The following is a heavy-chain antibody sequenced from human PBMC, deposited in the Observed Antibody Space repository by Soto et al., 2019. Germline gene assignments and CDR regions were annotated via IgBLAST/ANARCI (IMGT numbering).Heavy chain of an antibody. Sequence: GGSLRLSCAASGFTFSSYGMHWVRQAPGKGLGWVAVISYDGSNKYYADSVKGRFTISRDNSKNTLYLQMNSLRAEDTAVYYCAKDNRDYSNRYSPTYFDYWGQGNLVTVSS. D-gene: IGHD4-4*01. CDR1: GFTFSSYG. V-gene: IGHV3-30*18. CDR2: ISYDGSNK. J-gene: IGHJ4*02. CDR3: AKDNRDYSNRYSPTYFDY.